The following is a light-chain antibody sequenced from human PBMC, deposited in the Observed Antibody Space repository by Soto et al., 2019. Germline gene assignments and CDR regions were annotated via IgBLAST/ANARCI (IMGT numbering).Light chain of an antibody. CDR1: QRVSSNY. CDR3: QEHRTSPPSWT. Sequence: PGERATLSCRASQRVSSNYLAWYQQKPGQPPRLLIYSTSSRATGIPDRFSGSGSGTDFTLTISRLEPEDFAVYYCQEHRTSPPSWTFGQGTKVEI. CDR2: STS. V-gene: IGKV3-20*01. J-gene: IGKJ1*01.